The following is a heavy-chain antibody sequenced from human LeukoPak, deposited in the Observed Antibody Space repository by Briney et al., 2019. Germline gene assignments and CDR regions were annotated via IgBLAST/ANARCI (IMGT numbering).Heavy chain of an antibody. CDR3: ARATRMPDFDC. J-gene: IGHJ4*02. CDR2: IYTSGST. Sequence: PSETLSLTCTVSGGSISNYYWNWIRQPAGKGLEWIGRIYTSGSTCYNPSLKSRVTMSVDTSKNHFSLKLTSVTAADTAMYYCARATRMPDFDCWGQGTLVTVSS. D-gene: IGHD2-2*01. CDR1: GGSISNYY. V-gene: IGHV4-4*07.